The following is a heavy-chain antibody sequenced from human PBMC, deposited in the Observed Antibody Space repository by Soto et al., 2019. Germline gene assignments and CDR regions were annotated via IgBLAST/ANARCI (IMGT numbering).Heavy chain of an antibody. CDR2: INPDGST. Sequence: XVFLGLSCAACGFSLSSQCMHWIRQAPGKGLEWVSRINPDGSTIYADSVKGRFTISRDNAKNTVYLQMNSLRAEDTAMYYCYMSIFGVVHHWGQGTLVTGSS. D-gene: IGHD3-3*01. CDR3: YMSIFGVVHH. V-gene: IGHV3-74*01. J-gene: IGHJ4*02. CDR1: GFSLSSQC.